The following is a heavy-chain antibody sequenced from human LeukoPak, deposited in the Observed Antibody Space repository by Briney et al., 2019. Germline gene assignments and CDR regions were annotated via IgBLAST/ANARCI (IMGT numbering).Heavy chain of an antibody. CDR1: GGSIKNYY. D-gene: IGHD4-23*01. J-gene: IGHJ5*02. Sequence: SETLSLTCSVSGGSIKNYYWSWIRQPPGKGLEWLGNIYFGGTTDYNSSLRSRLTISVDTFKNQLSLNLQSVAAADTATYYCARHRSDTGGKKGVNWFDPWGQGTLVTVSS. CDR3: ARHRSDTGGKKGVNWFDP. CDR2: IYFGGTT. V-gene: IGHV4-59*01.